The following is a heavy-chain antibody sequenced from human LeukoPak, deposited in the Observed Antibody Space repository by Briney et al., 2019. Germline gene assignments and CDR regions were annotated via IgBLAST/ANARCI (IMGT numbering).Heavy chain of an antibody. Sequence: GGSLRLSCAASGFTFSIYSMNWVRQAPGKALEWVSHIGRTMDTRYADSVKGRFTISRDNAKNSVYLQMSGLRAEDTAVYYCARDALAGEKPEYFFDYWGQGKLVTVSS. J-gene: IGHJ4*02. CDR1: GFTFSIYS. CDR2: IGRTMDTR. V-gene: IGHV3-48*04. CDR3: ARDALAGEKPEYFFDY.